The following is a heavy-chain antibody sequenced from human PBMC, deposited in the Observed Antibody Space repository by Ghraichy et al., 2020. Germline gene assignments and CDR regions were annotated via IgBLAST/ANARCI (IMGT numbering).Heavy chain of an antibody. CDR3: TKYGDYYYYDGMDV. Sequence: GGSLRLSCAASGFTFSGSAMHWVRQASGKGLEWVDSIRSKANSYATAYAASVKGRFTISRDDSKNTAYLQMNSLKTEDTAVYYCTKYGDYYYYDGMDVWGQGTTVTVSS. CDR1: GFTFSGSA. V-gene: IGHV3-73*01. J-gene: IGHJ6*02. CDR2: IRSKANSYAT. D-gene: IGHD4-17*01.